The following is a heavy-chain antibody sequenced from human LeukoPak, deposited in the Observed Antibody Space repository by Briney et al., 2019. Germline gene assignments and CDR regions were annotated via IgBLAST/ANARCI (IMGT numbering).Heavy chain of an antibody. CDR3: ARADRSGYFGNVVAFDI. D-gene: IGHD3-22*01. CDR2: IHISGST. V-gene: IGHV4-61*02. CDR1: GGPINSGSYS. Sequence: SETLSLTCTVSGGPINSGSYSWTWIRQPAGKGLEWIGRIHISGSTHYTPSLKSRVTISVDTSKNQFTLKLSSVTAADTAVYYCARADRSGYFGNVVAFDIWGQGTMVTVSS. J-gene: IGHJ3*02.